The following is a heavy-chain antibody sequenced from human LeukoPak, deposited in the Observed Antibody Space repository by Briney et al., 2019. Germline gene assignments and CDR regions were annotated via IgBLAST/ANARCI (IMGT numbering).Heavy chain of an antibody. CDR1: GGSFSGYY. D-gene: IGHD3-22*01. Sequence: PSETLSLTXAVYGGSFSGYYWSWIRQPPGKGMEWIGEINHSGSTNYNPSLKSRVTISVDTSKNQFSLKLSSVTAADTAVYYCARYPWGSSGYYVFDYWGQGTLVTVSS. CDR3: ARYPWGSSGYYVFDY. CDR2: INHSGST. J-gene: IGHJ4*02. V-gene: IGHV4-34*01.